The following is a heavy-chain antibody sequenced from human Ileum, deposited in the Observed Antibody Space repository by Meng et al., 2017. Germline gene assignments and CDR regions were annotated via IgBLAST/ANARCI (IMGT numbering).Heavy chain of an antibody. V-gene: IGHV5-51*01. CDR1: GYSFSNYW. CDR3: ARVKTVRDPFDY. Sequence: KVSCKGSGYSFSNYWIGWVRQRPGRGLEWMGIISPSDSDTRYSPSFQGQVTISADKSTSTAYLHLSSLEASDIAMYYCARVKTVRDPFDYWGQGTLVTVSS. D-gene: IGHD3-10*01. CDR2: ISPSDSDT. J-gene: IGHJ4*02.